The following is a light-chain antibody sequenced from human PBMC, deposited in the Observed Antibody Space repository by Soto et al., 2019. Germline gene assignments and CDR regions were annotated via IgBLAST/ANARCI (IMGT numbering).Light chain of an antibody. CDR1: QDISNY. J-gene: IGKJ4*01. V-gene: IGKV1-33*01. CDR2: DAS. Sequence: DIQMTQSPSSLSASVGDRVTITCQASQDISNYLNWYQQKTGKAPKLLIYDASNLETGVPSRFSGSGSGTDFTFNISSLQPEDIATYYCQQYDNLPLTFGGGTKVEIK. CDR3: QQYDNLPLT.